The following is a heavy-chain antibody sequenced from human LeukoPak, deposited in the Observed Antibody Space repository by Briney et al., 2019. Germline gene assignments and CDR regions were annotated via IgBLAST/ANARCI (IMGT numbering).Heavy chain of an antibody. Sequence: PSESLSLTRAVYGGSCSGYYWSWILQPAGKGLEWIGRIYTSGGTNYNPSLKSRVSISVDTSKNQFSLKLSSVTPADTSVECCATGAIVVVPAPPTLWGQVILVTVS. J-gene: IGHJ4*02. CDR2: IYTSGGT. D-gene: IGHD2-2*01. V-gene: IGHV4-59*10. CDR3: ATGAIVVVPAPPTL. CDR1: GGSCSGYY.